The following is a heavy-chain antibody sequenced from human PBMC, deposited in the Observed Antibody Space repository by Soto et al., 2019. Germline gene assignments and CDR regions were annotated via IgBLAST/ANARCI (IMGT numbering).Heavy chain of an antibody. Sequence: GSLRLSCAASGFTFSSYGMHWVRQAPGKGLEWVAVISYDGSNKYYADSVKGRFTISRDNSKNTLYLQMNSLRAEDTAVYYCANLYYGDNFDYWGQGTLVTVSS. J-gene: IGHJ4*02. D-gene: IGHD4-17*01. CDR3: ANLYYGDNFDY. CDR1: GFTFSSYG. CDR2: ISYDGSNK. V-gene: IGHV3-30*18.